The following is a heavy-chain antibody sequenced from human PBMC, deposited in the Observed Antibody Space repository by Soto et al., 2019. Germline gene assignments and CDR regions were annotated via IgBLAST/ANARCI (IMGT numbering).Heavy chain of an antibody. CDR3: TAQITPPYYDFWSGYSDY. J-gene: IGHJ4*02. V-gene: IGHV3-15*01. CDR1: GFTFSNAW. CDR2: IKSKTDGGTT. Sequence: GSLRLSCAASGFTFSNAWMSWVRQAPGKGLEWVGRIKSKTDGGTTDYAAPVKGRFTISRDDSKNTLYLQMNSLKTEDTAVYYCTAQITPPYYDFWSGYSDYWGQGTLVTVSS. D-gene: IGHD3-3*01.